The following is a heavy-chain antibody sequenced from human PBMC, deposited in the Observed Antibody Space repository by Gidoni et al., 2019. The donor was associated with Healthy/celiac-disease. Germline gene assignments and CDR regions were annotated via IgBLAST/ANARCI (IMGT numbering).Heavy chain of an antibody. CDR2: IYYSGST. D-gene: IGHD2-21*02. CDR3: SRVAVCGGDCPPQNRFDY. Sequence: QVQLQESGPGLVKPSQTLSLTCTVSGGSISSGGYYWSWIRQHPGKGLEWIGYIYYSGSTYYNPSLKSRVTISVDTSKNQFSLKLSSVTAADTAVYYWSRVAVCGGDCPPQNRFDYWGQGTLVTVSS. J-gene: IGHJ4*02. V-gene: IGHV4-31*03. CDR1: GGSISSGGYY.